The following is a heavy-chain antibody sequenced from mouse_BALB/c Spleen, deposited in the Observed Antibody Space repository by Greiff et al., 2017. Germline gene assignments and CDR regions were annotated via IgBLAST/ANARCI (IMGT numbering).Heavy chain of an antibody. J-gene: IGHJ3*01. CDR3: ARYNYGSSTSAY. CDR2: ISYSGST. V-gene: IGHV3-8*02. Sequence: EVKLQESGPSLVKPSQTLSLTCSVTGDSITSGYWNWIRKFPGNKLEYMGYISYSGSTYYNPSLKSRISITRDTSKNQYYLQFNSVTTEDTATYYCARYNYGSSTSAYWGPGTLVSVSA. CDR1: GDSITSGY. D-gene: IGHD1-1*01.